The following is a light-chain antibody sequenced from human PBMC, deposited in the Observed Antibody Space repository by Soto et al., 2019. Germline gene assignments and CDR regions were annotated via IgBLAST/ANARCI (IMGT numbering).Light chain of an antibody. CDR2: DVT. CDR3: SSYTRDKTVL. CDR1: STDVGGYNY. V-gene: IGLV2-14*03. Sequence: QSVLTQPASVSGSPGQSITISCTGSSTDVGGYNYVSWHQQHPGKAPKLMIFDVTKRPSGVSNRFSGSKSGDTASLTISGLQAEDEADYYCSSYTRDKTVLFGGGTKLTVL. J-gene: IGLJ2*01.